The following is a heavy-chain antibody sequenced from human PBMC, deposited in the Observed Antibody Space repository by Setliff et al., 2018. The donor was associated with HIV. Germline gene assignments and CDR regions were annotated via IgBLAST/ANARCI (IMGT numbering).Heavy chain of an antibody. Sequence: ASVKVSCKASGYTFTTYGMNWVRQAPGQGLEWMGWINTNTGNPTYAQGFTGRFVLSLDTSVSTAYLQMSSLRAEDTAVYYCARDHSNPVFYYYYYMDVWGKGTTVTVSS. J-gene: IGHJ6*03. CDR3: ARDHSNPVFYYYYYMDV. CDR1: GYTFTTYG. CDR2: INTNTGNP. V-gene: IGHV7-4-1*02. D-gene: IGHD4-4*01.